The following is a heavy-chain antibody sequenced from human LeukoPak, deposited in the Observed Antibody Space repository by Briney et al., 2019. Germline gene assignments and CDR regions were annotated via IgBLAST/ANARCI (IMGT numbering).Heavy chain of an antibody. Sequence: GGSLRLSCAASGFTFSDHYMDWVRQAPGKGLEWVARTRNKAQSYTTEYAASVKGRFTISRDGSKNSLYLQMNSLKTGDTAVYYCVRVITGDPRYFDYWGQGTLVTVSS. CDR1: GFTFSDHY. CDR3: VRVITGDPRYFDY. V-gene: IGHV3-72*01. J-gene: IGHJ4*02. D-gene: IGHD1-14*01. CDR2: TRNKAQSYTT.